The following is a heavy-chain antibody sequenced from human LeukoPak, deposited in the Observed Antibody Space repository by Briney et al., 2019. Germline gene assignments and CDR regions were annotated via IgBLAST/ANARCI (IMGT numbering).Heavy chain of an antibody. CDR3: AKQLGYCSDGSCYFPY. J-gene: IGHJ4*02. D-gene: IGHD2-15*01. CDR1: GFTFSSSA. V-gene: IGHV3-23*01. Sequence: GGSLRLSCAASGFTFSSSAMSWVRQAPGKGLEWVSAISNNGGYTYYADSVQGRFTISRDNSKSTLCLQMNSLRDEDTAVYYCAKQLGYCSDGSCYFPYWGQGTLVTVSS. CDR2: ISNNGGYT.